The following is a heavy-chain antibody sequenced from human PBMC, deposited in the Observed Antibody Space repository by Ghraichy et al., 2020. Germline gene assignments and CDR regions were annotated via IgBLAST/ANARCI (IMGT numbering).Heavy chain of an antibody. CDR3: AYRIFSRWFDP. CDR2: NYWDGDK. J-gene: IGHJ5*01. V-gene: IGHV2-5*02. CDR1: GFSLDTNGVC. D-gene: IGHD3-9*01. Sequence: SAPTLVKPTQTLTLTCTFSGFSLDTNGVCVGWIRQPPGKALEWLALNYWDGDKLYSPSLKNRLTVTKDTSKNQVVLTMTNMDPVDTGTYYCAYRIFSRWFDPWGQGTLVTVSS.